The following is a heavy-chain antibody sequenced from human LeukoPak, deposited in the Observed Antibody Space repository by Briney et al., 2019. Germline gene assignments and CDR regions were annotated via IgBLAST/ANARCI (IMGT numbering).Heavy chain of an antibody. CDR1: GYTFTSYG. Sequence: ASVKVSCKASGYTFTSYGISWVRQAPGEGLEWMGGFDPEDGETIYAQKFQGRVTMTEDTSTDTAYMELSSLRSEDTAVYYCATSVFVVVPAGDGMAYDYWGQGTLVTVSS. D-gene: IGHD2-2*01. CDR2: FDPEDGET. J-gene: IGHJ4*02. V-gene: IGHV1-24*01. CDR3: ATSVFVVVPAGDGMAYDY.